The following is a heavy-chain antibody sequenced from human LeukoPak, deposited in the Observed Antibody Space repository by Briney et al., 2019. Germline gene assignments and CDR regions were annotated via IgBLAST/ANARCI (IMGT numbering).Heavy chain of an antibody. V-gene: IGHV4-39*01. CDR2: IYYSGST. CDR1: GGSISSSSYY. CDR3: AVAAAGDCFDY. J-gene: IGHJ4*02. D-gene: IGHD6-13*01. Sequence: PSETLSLTCTVSGGSISSSSYYWGWIRQPPGKGLEWIGSIYYSGSTYYNPSLKSRVTISVDTSKNQFSLKLSSVTAADTAVYYCAVAAAGDCFDYWGQGTLVTVSS.